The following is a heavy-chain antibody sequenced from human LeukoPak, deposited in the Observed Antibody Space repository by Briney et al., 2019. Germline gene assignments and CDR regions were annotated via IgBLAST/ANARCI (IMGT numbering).Heavy chain of an antibody. CDR1: GYTFTGYY. V-gene: IGHV1-2*02. CDR3: ARYNDGAFHFDY. D-gene: IGHD1-1*01. J-gene: IGHJ4*02. Sequence: GASVKVSCKASGYTFTGYYMHWVRQAPGQGLEWMGWINPNSGGTDYAQKFQGRVTVTRDTSISTAYMELSRLTSDDTAVYYCARYNDGAFHFDYWGQGTLVTVSS. CDR2: INPNSGGT.